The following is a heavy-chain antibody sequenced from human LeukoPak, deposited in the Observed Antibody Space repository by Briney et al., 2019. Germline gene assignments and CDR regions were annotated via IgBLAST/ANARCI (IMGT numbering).Heavy chain of an antibody. CDR1: GGSITNYY. V-gene: IGHV4-59*01. J-gene: IGHJ4*02. CDR3: AREIGYSYHI. D-gene: IGHD5-18*01. CDR2: IYYTGST. Sequence: SETLSLTCTVSGGSITNYYWTWIRHPPGKGLEWIGYIYYTGSTNYNPSLKSRVTMSVDTSKNQFSLKLSSVTAADTAVYYCAREIGYSYHIWGQGTLVTVSS.